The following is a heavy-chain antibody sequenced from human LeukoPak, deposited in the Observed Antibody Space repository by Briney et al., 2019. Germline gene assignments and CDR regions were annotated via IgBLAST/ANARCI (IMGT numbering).Heavy chain of an antibody. J-gene: IGHJ5*02. CDR3: ERDYGGS. Sequence: GSLRLSCAASGFTFNELWMSWVRQAPGKGLEWVANIKGDGSEKWYADSVKGRFTISRDNAKNSLYLQMSSLRVEDTAVYYCERDYGGSWGQGTLVTVSS. D-gene: IGHD3-16*01. CDR1: GFTFNELW. V-gene: IGHV3-7*05. CDR2: IKGDGSEK.